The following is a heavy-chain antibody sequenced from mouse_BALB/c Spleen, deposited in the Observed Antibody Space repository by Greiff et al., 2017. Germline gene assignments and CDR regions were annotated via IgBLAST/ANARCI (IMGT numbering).Heavy chain of an antibody. CDR1: GFTSSDYY. J-gene: IGHJ3*01. D-gene: IGHD1-1*01. CDR2: ISDGGSYT. V-gene: IGHV5-4*02. Sequence: EVQGVESGGGLVKPGGSLKLSCAASGFTSSDYYMYWVRQTPEKRLEWVATISDGGSYTYYPDSVKGRFTISRDNAKNNLYLQMSSLKSEDTAMYYCARDGHYYGSSWGQGTLVTVSA. CDR3: ARDGHYYGSS.